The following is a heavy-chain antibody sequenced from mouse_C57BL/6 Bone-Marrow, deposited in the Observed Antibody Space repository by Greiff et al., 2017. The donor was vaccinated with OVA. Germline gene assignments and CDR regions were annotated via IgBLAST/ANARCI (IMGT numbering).Heavy chain of an antibody. J-gene: IGHJ3*01. D-gene: IGHD1-1*01. CDR1: GFTFSSYA. CDR3: ARDPGRPPFAY. CDR2: ISDGGSYT. V-gene: IGHV5-4*01. Sequence: EVKLVESGGGLVKPGGSLKLSCAASGFTFSSYAMSWVRQTPEKRLEWVATISDGGSYTYYPDNVKGRFTISRDNAKNNLYLQMSHLKSEDTAMYYCARDPGRPPFAYWGQGTLVTVSA.